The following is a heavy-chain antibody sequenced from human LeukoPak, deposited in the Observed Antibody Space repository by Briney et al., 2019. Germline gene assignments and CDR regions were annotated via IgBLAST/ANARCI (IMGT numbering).Heavy chain of an antibody. V-gene: IGHV1-2*04. CDR2: INPNSGGT. J-gene: IGHJ4*02. CDR3: ARTSYDILTPFDY. Sequence: ASVKVSCKASGYTFTGYYMHWVRQAPGQGLEWMGWINPNSGGTNYAQKFQGWVTMTRDTSISTAYMELSRLRSDDTAVYYCARTSYDILTPFDYWGQGTLVTVSS. CDR1: GYTFTGYY. D-gene: IGHD3-9*01.